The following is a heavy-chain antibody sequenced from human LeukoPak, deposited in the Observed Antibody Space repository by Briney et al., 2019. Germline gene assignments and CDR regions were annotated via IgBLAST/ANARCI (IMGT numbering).Heavy chain of an antibody. D-gene: IGHD2-15*01. J-gene: IGHJ4*02. CDR2: IYYSGKT. CDR1: GASISTSGSY. V-gene: IGHV4-39*01. Sequence: SETLSLTCSVSGASISTSGSYWGWIRQPLGKGLEWIGSIYYSGKTYDNPSLKSRVTMSVDMSKNQFSLQLNSVTAADTAVYYCARTIIAFHSPLDSWGQGTLVTVSS. CDR3: ARTIIAFHSPLDS.